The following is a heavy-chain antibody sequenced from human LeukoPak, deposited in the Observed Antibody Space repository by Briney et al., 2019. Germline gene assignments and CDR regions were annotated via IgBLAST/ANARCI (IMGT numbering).Heavy chain of an antibody. V-gene: IGHV3-64*01. CDR1: GFTFSSYA. CDR3: ARSAPSYSGYDRTYYYYYYYMDV. J-gene: IGHJ6*03. CDR2: ISSNGGST. D-gene: IGHD5-12*01. Sequence: GGSLRLSCAASGFTFSSYAMHWVRQAPGKGLEYVSAISSNGGSTSYTNSVKGRFTISRDNSKNTLYLQMGSLRAEDMAVYYCARSAPSYSGYDRTYYYYYYYMDVWGKGTTVTVSS.